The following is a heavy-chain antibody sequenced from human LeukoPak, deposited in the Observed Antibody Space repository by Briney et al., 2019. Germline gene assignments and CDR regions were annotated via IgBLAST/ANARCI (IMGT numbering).Heavy chain of an antibody. Sequence: LTGGSLRLSCAASGFSFTNYARRWVRQAPARGPEGVASIRGGGETFYADSVKARFTISRDNSKSTLYLQMNRLRAEDTAVYYCAKDIIAAPTSPIDYWGQGTLVTVSS. CDR3: AKDIIAAPTSPIDY. D-gene: IGHD6-6*01. J-gene: IGHJ4*02. CDR1: GFSFTNYA. CDR2: IRGGGET. V-gene: IGHV3-23*01.